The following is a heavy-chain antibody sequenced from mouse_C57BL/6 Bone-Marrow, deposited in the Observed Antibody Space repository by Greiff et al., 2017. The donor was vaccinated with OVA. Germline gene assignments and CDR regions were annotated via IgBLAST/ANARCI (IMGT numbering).Heavy chain of an antibody. CDR1: GYTFTSYT. J-gene: IGHJ1*03. V-gene: IGHV1-4*01. CDR3: ARQGDGYYYWYFDV. CDR2: INPSSGYT. Sequence: QVHVKQSGAELARPGASVKMSCKASGYTFTSYTMHWVKQRPGQGLEWIGYINPSSGYTKYNQKFKDKATLTADKSSSTAYMQLSSLTSEDSAVYYCARQGDGYYYWYFDVWGTGTTVTVSS. D-gene: IGHD2-3*01.